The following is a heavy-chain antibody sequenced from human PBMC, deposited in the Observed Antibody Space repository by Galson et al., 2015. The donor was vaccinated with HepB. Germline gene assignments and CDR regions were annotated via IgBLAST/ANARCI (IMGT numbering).Heavy chain of an antibody. Sequence: SVKVSCKASGYTFTSYYMHWVRQAPGQGLEWMGIINPSGGSTSYAQKFQGRVTMTRDTSTSTVYMERSSLRSEDTAVYYCARTRSIAVAGPDYWGQGTLVTVSS. D-gene: IGHD6-19*01. CDR2: INPSGGST. CDR1: GYTFTSYY. V-gene: IGHV1-46*01. CDR3: ARTRSIAVAGPDY. J-gene: IGHJ4*02.